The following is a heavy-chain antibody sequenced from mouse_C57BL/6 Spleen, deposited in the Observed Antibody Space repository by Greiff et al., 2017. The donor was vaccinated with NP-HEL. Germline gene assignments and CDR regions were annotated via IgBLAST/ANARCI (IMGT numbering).Heavy chain of an antibody. CDR3: ARYDYSYAMDY. J-gene: IGHJ4*01. CDR1: GYTFTSYW. CDR2: IYPGSGST. D-gene: IGHD2-4*01. V-gene: IGHV1-55*01. Sequence: QVQLQQPGAELVKPGASVKMSCKASGYTFTSYWITWVKPRPGQGLEWIGDIYPGSGSTNYNEKFKSKATLTVDTSSSTAYMQLSSLTSEDSAVYYCARYDYSYAMDYWGQGTSVTVSS.